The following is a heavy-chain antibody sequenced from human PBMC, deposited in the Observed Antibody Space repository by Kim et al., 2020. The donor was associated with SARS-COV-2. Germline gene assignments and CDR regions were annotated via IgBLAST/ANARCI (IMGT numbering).Heavy chain of an antibody. CDR3: ARAPLMVRGAFFDY. Sequence: SETLSLTCAVSGGSISSGGYSWSWIRQPPGKGLEWIGYIYHSGSTYYNPSLKSRVTISVDRSKNQFSLKLSSVTAADTAVYYCARAPLMVRGAFFDYWGQGTLVTVSS. V-gene: IGHV4-30-2*01. D-gene: IGHD3-10*01. CDR1: GGSISSGGYS. CDR2: IYHSGST. J-gene: IGHJ4*02.